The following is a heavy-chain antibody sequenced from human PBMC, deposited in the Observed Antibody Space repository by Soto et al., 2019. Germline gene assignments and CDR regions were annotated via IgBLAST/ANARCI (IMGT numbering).Heavy chain of an antibody. V-gene: IGHV3-72*01. J-gene: IGHJ4*02. CDR1: GFPFSDRY. Sequence: EVQLVESGGGLVQPGGSLRLSCSASGFPFSDRYMDWVRQAPGKGLEWVGRTRNKANSYTTQYAASVSGRFTVSRDDSKNSLYLQMNSLKTEDTAMYYCVICDSTNNWWVYWGQGALVTVSS. D-gene: IGHD1-1*01. CDR3: VICDSTNNWWVY. CDR2: TRNKANSYTT.